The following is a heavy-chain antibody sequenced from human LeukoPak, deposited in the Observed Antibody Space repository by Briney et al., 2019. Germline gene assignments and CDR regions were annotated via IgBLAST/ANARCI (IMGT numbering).Heavy chain of an antibody. Sequence: GGSLRLSCVVSGLTLSNHWMHWVRQVPGKGLVWVSHIDNDGTDTRYADSVRGRFTISRDNVKNTVYLQMNSLRVDDAAVYYCATKAGNHLERVSLDYWGQGILVTVSS. CDR3: ATKAGNHLERVSLDY. V-gene: IGHV3-74*01. CDR2: IDNDGTDT. J-gene: IGHJ4*02. CDR1: GLTLSNHW. D-gene: IGHD1-1*01.